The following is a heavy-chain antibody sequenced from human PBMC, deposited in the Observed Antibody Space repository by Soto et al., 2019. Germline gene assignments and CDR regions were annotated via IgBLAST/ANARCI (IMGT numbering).Heavy chain of an antibody. CDR1: GDSIRSFY. Sequence: SETLSLTCAVSGDSIRSFYCSWIRQPPGKGLEWIGYIYYGGTTNYNPYLKSRVTISVGTSKKQFFLKLTSLTAEDTAVYYCARESYYGSGYYLPFDYWGQGTLVTVSS. CDR2: IYYGGTT. J-gene: IGHJ4*02. CDR3: ARESYYGSGYYLPFDY. D-gene: IGHD3-22*01. V-gene: IGHV4-59*01.